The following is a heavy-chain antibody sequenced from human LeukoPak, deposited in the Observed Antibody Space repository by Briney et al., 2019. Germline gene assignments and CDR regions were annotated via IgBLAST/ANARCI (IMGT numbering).Heavy chain of an antibody. J-gene: IGHJ4*02. CDR1: GFTFSSYS. V-gene: IGHV3-21*01. D-gene: IGHD3-3*01. CDR2: ISSSSSYI. CDR3: ARVWAIFGVVTDRPIDY. Sequence: GGSLRLSCAASGFTFSSYSMNWVRQAPGKGPEWVSSISSSSSYIYYADSEKGRFTISRDNAKNSLYLQMNSLRAEDTAVYYCARVWAIFGVVTDRPIDYWGQGTLVTVSS.